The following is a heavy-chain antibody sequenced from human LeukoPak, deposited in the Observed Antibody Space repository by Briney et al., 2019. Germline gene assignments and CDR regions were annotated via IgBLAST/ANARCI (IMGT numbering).Heavy chain of an antibody. Sequence: PGGSLRLSCAASGFTFSSYAMSWVRQAPGKGLEWVSAISGSGGSTYYADFVKGRFTISRDNSKNTLYLQMNSLSAEDTAVYYCAKRRVVPAAPTDYWGQGTLVTVSS. V-gene: IGHV3-23*01. CDR2: ISGSGGST. CDR1: GFTFSSYA. CDR3: AKRRVVPAAPTDY. J-gene: IGHJ4*02. D-gene: IGHD2-2*01.